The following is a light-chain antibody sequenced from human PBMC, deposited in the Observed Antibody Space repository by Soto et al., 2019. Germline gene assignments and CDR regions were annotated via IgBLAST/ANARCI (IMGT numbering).Light chain of an antibody. J-gene: IGLJ2*01. V-gene: IGLV1-51*01. CDR3: GTWDSSLSAVV. Sequence: QSVLTQPPSVSAASGQKVTISCSGSSSNIGNNYVSWYQQLPGTAPKLLIYDNNKRPSGIPDRFSGSKSGTSATLGITGLQTGEEADYYCGTWDSSLSAVVFGGGTKVTVL. CDR2: DNN. CDR1: SSNIGNNY.